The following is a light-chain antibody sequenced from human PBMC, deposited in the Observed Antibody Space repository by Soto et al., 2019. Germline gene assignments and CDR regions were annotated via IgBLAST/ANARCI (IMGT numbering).Light chain of an antibody. J-gene: IGKJ5*01. V-gene: IGKV3-15*01. CDR2: GAS. CDR3: QQYHKWPPIT. CDR1: QSVDGY. Sequence: VMTQSRGPLTVSLGESATLSCRASQSVDGYLAWYQQKPGQAPRLLIYGASTRATGVTARFRGGGSGTEFTLTISSLQSEDSAVYYCQQYHKWPPITFGQGTRLDIK.